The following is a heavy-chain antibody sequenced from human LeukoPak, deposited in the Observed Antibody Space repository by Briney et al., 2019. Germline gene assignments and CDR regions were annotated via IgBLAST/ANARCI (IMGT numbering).Heavy chain of an antibody. CDR1: KFTFSTSN. CDR3: ARDRCSSASCFFDY. J-gene: IGHJ4*02. D-gene: IGHD2-2*01. CDR2: IKQDGSEK. V-gene: IGHV3-7*01. Sequence: PGGSLRLSCVGSKFTFSTSNMDWVRQTPGKGLEWVANIKQDGSEKYYVDSGKGRFTISRDNAKNSLYLQMNSLRAEDTAVYYCARDRCSSASCFFDYWGQGSLVTVSS.